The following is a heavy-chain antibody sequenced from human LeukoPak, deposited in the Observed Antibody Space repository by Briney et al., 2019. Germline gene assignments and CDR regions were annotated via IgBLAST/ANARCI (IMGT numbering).Heavy chain of an antibody. V-gene: IGHV3-66*01. J-gene: IGHJ6*02. CDR1: GFTVSSNY. D-gene: IGHD4-17*01. Sequence: GGSLRLSCAASGFTVSSNYMSWVRQAPGKGLEWVSVIYSGGSTYYADSVKGRFTPSRDNSKNTLYLQMNSLRAEDTAVYYCARDGTEYGLRYYGMDVWGQGTTVTVSS. CDR3: ARDGTEYGLRYYGMDV. CDR2: IYSGGST.